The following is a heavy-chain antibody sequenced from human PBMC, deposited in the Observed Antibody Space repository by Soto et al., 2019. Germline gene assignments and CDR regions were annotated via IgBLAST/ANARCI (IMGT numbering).Heavy chain of an antibody. CDR2: INYSSRII. D-gene: IGHD1-1*01. V-gene: IGHV3-48*01. Sequence: GGSLRLSCVASGFSFSGYSMGWVRQAPGKGLEWVSFINYSSRIIYYTDSVKGRFTISRDNARNSLYLQMNSLRAEDTAVYYCARSHNTNYYYYGLDVWGQGTTVTVSS. J-gene: IGHJ6*02. CDR1: GFSFSGYS. CDR3: ARSHNTNYYYYGLDV.